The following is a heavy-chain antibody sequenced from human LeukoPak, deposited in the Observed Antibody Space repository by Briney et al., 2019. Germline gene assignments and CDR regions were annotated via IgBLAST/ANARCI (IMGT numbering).Heavy chain of an antibody. CDR2: ISSGATYI. CDR3: TRGRRFCGGDCHTWFDS. CDR1: GFALSDYA. V-gene: IGHV3-21*01. Sequence: GGSLRLSCAASGFALSDYAINWVRQAPGKGLEWVSSISSGATYIYYADSLRGRFTISRDSAMDSVSLRMDSLRAEDTAVYYCTRGRRFCGGDCHTWFDSWGQGTLVTVSS. D-gene: IGHD2-21*02. J-gene: IGHJ5*01.